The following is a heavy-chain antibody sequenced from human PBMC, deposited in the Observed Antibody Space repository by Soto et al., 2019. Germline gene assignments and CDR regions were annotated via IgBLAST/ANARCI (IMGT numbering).Heavy chain of an antibody. D-gene: IGHD2-2*01. CDR3: ARDVTCTSCSTTWFDP. Sequence: SETLSLTCTVSGGSISSYYWSWIRQPPGKGLEWIGYIYYSGSTNYNPSLKSRVTISVDTSKNQFSLKLSSVTAADTAVYYCARDVTCTSCSTTWFDPWGQGTLVTVSS. V-gene: IGHV4-59*01. J-gene: IGHJ5*02. CDR2: IYYSGST. CDR1: GGSISSYY.